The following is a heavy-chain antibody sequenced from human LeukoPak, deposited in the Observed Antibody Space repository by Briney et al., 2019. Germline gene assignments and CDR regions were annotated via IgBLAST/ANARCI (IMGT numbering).Heavy chain of an antibody. CDR1: GFTFSSYG. D-gene: IGHD3-16*01. CDR3: AKQGGDNAFDI. V-gene: IGHV3-33*06. Sequence: GRSLRLSCAASGFTFSSYGMHWVRQAPGQGLEWVAVIWYDGSNKYYADSVKGRFSISRDNSKNTLHLQMNSLRAEDTAVYYCAKQGGDNAFDIWGQGTMVTVSS. J-gene: IGHJ3*02. CDR2: IWYDGSNK.